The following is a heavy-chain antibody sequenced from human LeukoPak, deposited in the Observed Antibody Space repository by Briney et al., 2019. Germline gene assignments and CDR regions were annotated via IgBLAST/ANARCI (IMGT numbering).Heavy chain of an antibody. J-gene: IGHJ4*02. Sequence: PSETLSLTCTVSGGSISSYYWSWIRQPPGKGLEWIGYIYYSGSINYNPSLKSRVTISIDTSKNQFSLNLNFVTAADTAVYYCARGASGYSYGWGQGTLVTVSS. CDR3: ARGASGYSYG. V-gene: IGHV4-59*01. CDR1: GGSISSYY. D-gene: IGHD5-18*01. CDR2: IYYSGSI.